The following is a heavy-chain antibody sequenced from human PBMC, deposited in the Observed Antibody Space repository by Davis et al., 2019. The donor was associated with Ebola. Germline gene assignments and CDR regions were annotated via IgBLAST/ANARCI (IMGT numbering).Heavy chain of an antibody. V-gene: IGHV4-39*01. CDR3: ARLGIWFGELLFSGNWFDP. CDR2: IYYSGST. D-gene: IGHD3-10*01. CDR1: GGSISSSSYY. J-gene: IGHJ5*02. Sequence: SETLSLTCTVSGGSISSSSYYWGWIRQPPGKGLEWIGSIYYSGSTYYNPSLKSRVTISVDTSKNQFSLKLSSVTAADTAVYYCARLGIWFGELLFSGNWFDPWGQGTLVTVSS.